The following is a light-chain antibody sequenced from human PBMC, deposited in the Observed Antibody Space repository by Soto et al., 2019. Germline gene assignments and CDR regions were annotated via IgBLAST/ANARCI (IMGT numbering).Light chain of an antibody. CDR1: QGINNH. Sequence: DIQMTQSPSSLSAPVGERVTITCRASQGINNHLAWYQLKPGKHPKLLIFGASTLQSVVPSRFSGSGSGTDYTLTISSLQHDDVATYYCQKYNIAPYTFGQGTKLEIK. J-gene: IGKJ2*01. CDR2: GAS. V-gene: IGKV1-27*01. CDR3: QKYNIAPYT.